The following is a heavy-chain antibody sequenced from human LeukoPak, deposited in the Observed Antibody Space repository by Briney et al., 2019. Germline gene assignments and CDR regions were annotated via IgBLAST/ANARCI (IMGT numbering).Heavy chain of an antibody. CDR1: GYTFTDYY. CDR3: ARLGGPPSGSWDLDY. Sequence: GASVQVSCKVSGYTFTDYYMHWVRQAPGQGLEWLGWMNPYTGDTVYAQEFQGRVTMTRDTSISTAYMELSRLRSDDTAVYYCARLGGPPSGSWDLDYWGQGTVVIVSS. D-gene: IGHD1-26*01. J-gene: IGHJ4*02. CDR2: MNPYTGDT. V-gene: IGHV1-2*02.